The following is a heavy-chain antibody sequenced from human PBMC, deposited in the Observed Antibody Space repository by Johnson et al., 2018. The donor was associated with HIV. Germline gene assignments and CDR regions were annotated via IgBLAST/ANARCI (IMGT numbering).Heavy chain of an antibody. Sequence: QEKLVESGGGLVQPGGSLRLSCAASGFTFSSYAMHWVRQAPGKGLEWVAVISYDGSNKYYADSVKGRFTISRDNSKNTLYLQMNSLRGEDTADYYCARDPGNGGRPFDAFDIWGQGTMVTVSS. J-gene: IGHJ3*02. CDR2: ISYDGSNK. CDR1: GFTFSSYA. V-gene: IGHV3-30*04. CDR3: ARDPGNGGRPFDAFDI. D-gene: IGHD4-23*01.